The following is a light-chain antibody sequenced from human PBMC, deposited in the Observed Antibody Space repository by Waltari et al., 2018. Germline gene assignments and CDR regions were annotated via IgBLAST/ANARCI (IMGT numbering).Light chain of an antibody. CDR3: ALYMGSGIWV. Sequence: QTVGSQEPWWSVSPGGTVTPTCALSSGSLSTTSYATWSQQTPGQAPRTHVYKANARSSGVPDRFSGSLLGNTAALTITGAQADDASDYYCALYMGSGIWVFGGGTRLTVL. CDR2: KAN. J-gene: IGLJ3*02. V-gene: IGLV8-61*01. CDR1: SGSLSTTSY.